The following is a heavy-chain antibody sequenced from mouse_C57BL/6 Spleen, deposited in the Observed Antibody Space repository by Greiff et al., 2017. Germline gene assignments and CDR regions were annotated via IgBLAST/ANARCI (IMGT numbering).Heavy chain of an antibody. D-gene: IGHD1-1*01. J-gene: IGHJ1*03. Sequence: DVMLVESGGGLVQPGGSLSLSCAASGFTFTDYYMSWVRQPPGKALEWLGFIRNKANGYTTAYSASVKGRFTISRDNSQSILYLQMNALRAEDSATYYCARWGYYGSSPGWYFDVWGTGTTVTVSS. CDR3: ARWGYYGSSPGWYFDV. CDR2: IRNKANGYTT. V-gene: IGHV7-3*01. CDR1: GFTFTDYY.